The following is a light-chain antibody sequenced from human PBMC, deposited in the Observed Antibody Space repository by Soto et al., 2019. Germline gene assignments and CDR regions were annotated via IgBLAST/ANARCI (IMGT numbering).Light chain of an antibody. V-gene: IGKV3D-15*02. J-gene: IGKJ1*01. CDR2: GAS. CDR1: QSVRSN. CDR3: QQYGDLPWT. Sequence: EIVMTQSPATLSVSPGERATLSCRASQSVRSNLAWYQQKPGQAPRLLIYGASSRATGIPDRFSGSGSGTDFTLTIDRLESEDFAVYFCQQYGDLPWTFGQGTKVDIK.